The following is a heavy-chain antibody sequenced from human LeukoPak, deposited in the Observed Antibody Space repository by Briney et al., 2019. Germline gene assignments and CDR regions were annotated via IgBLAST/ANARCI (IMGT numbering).Heavy chain of an antibody. CDR1: DDSITMYY. Sequence: SETLSLTCSVSDDSITMYYWSRIRQPAGKGLEWIGRIYTSGSTNYNPSLKSRVTISVDTSKNQFSLKLSSVTAADTAVYYCARDMNIRPYYMDVWGKGTTVTISS. J-gene: IGHJ6*03. V-gene: IGHV4-4*07. CDR2: IYTSGST. D-gene: IGHD2/OR15-2a*01. CDR3: ARDMNIRPYYMDV.